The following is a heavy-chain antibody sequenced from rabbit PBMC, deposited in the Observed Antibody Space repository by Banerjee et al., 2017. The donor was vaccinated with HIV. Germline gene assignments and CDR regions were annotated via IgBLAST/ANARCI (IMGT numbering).Heavy chain of an antibody. CDR2: ISPGSSGTT. V-gene: IGHV1S45*01. J-gene: IGHJ4*01. CDR1: GFSFSSSYW. D-gene: IGHD1-1*01. Sequence: QEQLVESGGGLVQPEGSLTLTCTASGFSFSSSYWICWVRQAPGKGLEWIACISPGSSGTTYYSNWAKGRFTISTTSSTTVTLQMTSLTAADTATYFCARDYTSDSGATLYPVFDLWGQGTLVTV. CDR3: ARDYTSDSGATLYPVFDL.